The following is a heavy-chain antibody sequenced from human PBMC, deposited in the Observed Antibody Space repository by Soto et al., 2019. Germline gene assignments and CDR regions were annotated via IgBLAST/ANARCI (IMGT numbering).Heavy chain of an antibody. D-gene: IGHD3-10*01. CDR1: GFTFGSYD. J-gene: IGHJ6*04. CDR3: ARESSGEGFGELSYGLDF. CDR2: IDIVGDT. V-gene: IGHV3-13*01. Sequence: EVQLVESGGGSVQPGGSLRLSCAASGFTFGSYDMHWVRQATGRGLEWVSSIDIVGDTYYQGSVKGRFTITRDNVKNSLYLQMNSLRAEDSAVSYCARESSGEGFGELSYGLDFWGYGPTVTLSS.